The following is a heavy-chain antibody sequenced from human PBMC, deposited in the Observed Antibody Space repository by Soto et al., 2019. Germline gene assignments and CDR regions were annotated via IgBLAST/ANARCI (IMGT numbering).Heavy chain of an antibody. J-gene: IGHJ6*02. CDR3: ARPRRGYSYSDGMDV. CDR1: GFTFSGYG. CDR2: ISNDALNK. Sequence: QVQLVESGGGVVQPGRSLRLSCAASGFTFSGYGMHWVRQAPGKGLEWVAVISNDALNKYYADSVKGRFAISRDDSRNTPYLQMNSLRAEDAAVYYCARPRRGYSYSDGMDVWGQGTTVTVSS. V-gene: IGHV3-30*03.